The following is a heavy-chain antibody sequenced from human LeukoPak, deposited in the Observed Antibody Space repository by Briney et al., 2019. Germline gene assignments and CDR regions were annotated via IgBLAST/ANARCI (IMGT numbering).Heavy chain of an antibody. CDR1: GGSFSGYY. J-gene: IGHJ6*02. CDR3: ARADVGVPAAIVRYYYYYGMDV. V-gene: IGHV4-34*01. CDR2: INHSGST. Sequence: SETLSLTCAVYGGSFSGYYWSWIRQPPGKGVEWIGEINHSGSTNYNPSLKSRVTISVDTSKNQFSLKLSSVTAADTAVYYCARADVGVPAAIVRYYYYYGMDVWGQGTTVTVSS. D-gene: IGHD2-2*02.